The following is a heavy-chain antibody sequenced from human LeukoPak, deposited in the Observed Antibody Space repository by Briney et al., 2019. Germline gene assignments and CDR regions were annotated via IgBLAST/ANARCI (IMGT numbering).Heavy chain of an antibody. CDR1: GGSFSGYY. Sequence: SETLSLTCAVYGGSFSGYYWSWIRQPPGKGLEWIGEINHSGSTNYNPSLKSRVTISVDTSKNQFSLKLSSVTAADTAVYYCARPSPGIAVAVAGGFDPWGQGTLVTVSS. D-gene: IGHD6-19*01. CDR2: INHSGST. V-gene: IGHV4-34*01. CDR3: ARPSPGIAVAVAGGFDP. J-gene: IGHJ5*02.